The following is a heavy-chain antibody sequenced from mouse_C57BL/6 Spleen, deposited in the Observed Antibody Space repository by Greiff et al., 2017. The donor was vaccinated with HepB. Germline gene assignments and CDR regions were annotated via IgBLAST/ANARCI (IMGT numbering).Heavy chain of an antibody. Sequence: QVQLKQPGAELVKPWASVKLSCKASGYTFTSYWMHWVKQRPGQGLEWIVMIHPNSGSTNYNEKFKSKATLTVDKSSSTAYMQLSSLTSEDSAVYYCARAPYGNYENYWGQGTTLTVSS. CDR2: IHPNSGST. CDR1: GYTFTSYW. V-gene: IGHV1-64*01. CDR3: ARAPYGNYENY. D-gene: IGHD2-1*01. J-gene: IGHJ2*01.